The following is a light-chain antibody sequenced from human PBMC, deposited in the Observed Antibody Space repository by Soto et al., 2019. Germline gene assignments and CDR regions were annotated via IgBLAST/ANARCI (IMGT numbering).Light chain of an antibody. Sequence: DIQMTQSPSSLSASVGDRVTITCRASQSISSYLNWYQQKPGKAPKLLIYAASSLQSGVPSRFSGSGSGTDLTLTISSVQPEDFATYYCQQSYSSPFTFGGGTKVEIK. CDR3: QQSYSSPFT. CDR1: QSISSY. J-gene: IGKJ4*01. CDR2: AAS. V-gene: IGKV1-39*01.